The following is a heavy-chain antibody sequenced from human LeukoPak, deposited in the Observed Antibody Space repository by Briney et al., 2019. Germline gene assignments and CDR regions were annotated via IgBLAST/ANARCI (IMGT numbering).Heavy chain of an antibody. D-gene: IGHD3-22*01. CDR3: AKAGYYYDSSGYSDAFDI. J-gene: IGHJ3*02. CDR2: ISGSGGST. Sequence: GGSLRLSCAASGFTFSSYAMSWVRQAPGKGLEWVSAISGSGGSTYYADSVKGRFTISRDNSKNTLYLQMNSLRAEDTALYYCAKAGYYYDSSGYSDAFDIWGQGTMVTVSS. CDR1: GFTFSSYA. V-gene: IGHV3-23*01.